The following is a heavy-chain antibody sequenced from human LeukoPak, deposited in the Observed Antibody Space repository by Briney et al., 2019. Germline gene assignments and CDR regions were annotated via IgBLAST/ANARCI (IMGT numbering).Heavy chain of an antibody. J-gene: IGHJ5*02. CDR3: ARGTGRFGELFPNWFDP. CDR1: GGSISSYY. Sequence: SETLSLTCTVSGGSISSYYWSWIRQPPGKGLEWIGYIYYSGSTNYNPSLKSRVTISVDTSKNQFSLKLSSVTAADTAVYYCARGTGRFGELFPNWFDPRGQGTLVTVSS. CDR2: IYYSGST. D-gene: IGHD3-10*01. V-gene: IGHV4-59*01.